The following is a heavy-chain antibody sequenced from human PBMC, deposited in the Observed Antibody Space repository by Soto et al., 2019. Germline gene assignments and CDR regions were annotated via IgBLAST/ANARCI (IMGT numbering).Heavy chain of an antibody. V-gene: IGHV3-74*01. J-gene: IGHJ3*02. CDR3: VYCSGGSCYSGDAFDI. CDR2: IDSDGSST. Sequence: GGSLRLSCAASGFTFSSYWMHWVRQAPGKGLVWVSRIDSDGSSTSYADSVKGRFTISRDNAKNTLYLQMNSLRVEDTAVYYCVYCSGGSCYSGDAFDIWGQGTMVTVSS. CDR1: GFTFSSYW. D-gene: IGHD2-15*01.